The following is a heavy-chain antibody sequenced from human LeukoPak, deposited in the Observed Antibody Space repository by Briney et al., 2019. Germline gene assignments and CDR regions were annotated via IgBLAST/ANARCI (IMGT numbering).Heavy chain of an antibody. J-gene: IGHJ4*02. D-gene: IGHD1-26*01. CDR2: INPNSGVT. CDR1: GYTFTDYY. V-gene: IGHV1-2*02. Sequence: GASVKVSCKASGYTFTDYYIHWVRQAPGQGLEWMGWINPNSGVTNYAQKFQGRVTMTMDTSISTAYMELSRLRSDDTAVYFCARVPGGRNYFFDYWGQGTLVTVSS. CDR3: ARVPGGRNYFFDY.